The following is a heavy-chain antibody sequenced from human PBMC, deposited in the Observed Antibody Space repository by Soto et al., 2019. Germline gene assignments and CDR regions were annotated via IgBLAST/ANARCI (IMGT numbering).Heavy chain of an antibody. CDR2: IRTKANSYAT. CDR3: TRLSGAVAGTGGVY. J-gene: IGHJ4*02. Sequence: EVQLVESGGGLVQPGGSLKLSCAASGFTFSGSAMHWVRQASGKGLEWVGRIRTKANSYATAYAASVKGRFTISRDDLKIRAYLRMNGLKTEDTAVYYCTRLSGAVAGTGGVYWGQGPLVTVSS. D-gene: IGHD6-19*01. CDR1: GFTFSGSA. V-gene: IGHV3-73*01.